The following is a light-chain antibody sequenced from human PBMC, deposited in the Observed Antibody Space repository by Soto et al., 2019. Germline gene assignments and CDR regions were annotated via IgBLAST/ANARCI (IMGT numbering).Light chain of an antibody. J-gene: IGKJ4*01. CDR2: GAS. V-gene: IGKV3-15*01. CDR1: QSVSRN. Sequence: EIVMTQSPATLSVSPGERATLSCRASQSVSRNLAWYQQKPGQAPRLLIYGASNRATGIPARFSGSGSGTEFTLTISSLQSEDFAIYSCQQYNHWPPLTFGGGTKVEIK. CDR3: QQYNHWPPLT.